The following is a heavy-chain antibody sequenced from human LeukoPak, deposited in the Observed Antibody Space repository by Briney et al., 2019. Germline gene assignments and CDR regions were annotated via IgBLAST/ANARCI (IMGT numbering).Heavy chain of an antibody. V-gene: IGHV3-7*01. Sequence: GGSLRLSCAASGFTFSSYWMSWVRQAPGKGLEWVANIKQDGSEKYYVDSVKGRFTISRGNAKNSLYLQMNSLRAEDTAVYYCARDRRYGLRYFDAAQDVWGQGTTVAVSS. CDR1: GFTFSSYW. J-gene: IGHJ6*02. D-gene: IGHD3-9*01. CDR3: ARDRRYGLRYFDAAQDV. CDR2: IKQDGSEK.